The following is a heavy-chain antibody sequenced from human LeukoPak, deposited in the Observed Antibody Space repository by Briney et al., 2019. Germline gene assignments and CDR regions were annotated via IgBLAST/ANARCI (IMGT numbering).Heavy chain of an antibody. CDR1: GFTFGSYA. D-gene: IGHD4-23*01. CDR2: IGVSGGAT. J-gene: IGHJ4*02. Sequence: GGSLRLSCAASGFTFGSYAMSWVRQAPGKGLEWVSGIGVSGGATYYTDSVKGRFTISRDIPKNTLYLQMNSLRAEDTAIYYCAKTFGYSPTGVDYWGQGTLVTVYS. V-gene: IGHV3-23*01. CDR3: AKTFGYSPTGVDY.